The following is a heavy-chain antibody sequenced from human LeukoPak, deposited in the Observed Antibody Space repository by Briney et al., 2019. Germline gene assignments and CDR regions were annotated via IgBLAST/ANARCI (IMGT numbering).Heavy chain of an antibody. V-gene: IGHV4-4*07. D-gene: IGHD3-22*01. CDR1: GGSISSYC. CDR3: AREDDSSGYAFDI. CDR2: IYTSGST. J-gene: IGHJ3*02. Sequence: SETLSLTCTVSGGSISSYCWSWIRQPAGKGLEWIGRIYTSGSTNYNPSLKSRVTMSVDTSKNQFSLKLSSVTAADTAVYYCAREDDSSGYAFDIWGQGTMVTVSS.